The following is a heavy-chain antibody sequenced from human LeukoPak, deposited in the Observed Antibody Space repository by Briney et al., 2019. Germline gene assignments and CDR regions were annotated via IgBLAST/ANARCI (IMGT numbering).Heavy chain of an antibody. CDR1: GFTFSNYD. CDR3: ARGARLYSYDH. J-gene: IGHJ4*02. D-gene: IGHD5-18*01. V-gene: IGHV3-13*01. Sequence: PGGSLRLSCAASGFTFSNYDMHWVRQATGKGLEWVSGIGTAGDINYPGSVKGRFTISRENAKNSLYLQMNSLRAEDTAVYYCARGARLYSYDHWGQGTLVTVSS. CDR2: IGTAGDI.